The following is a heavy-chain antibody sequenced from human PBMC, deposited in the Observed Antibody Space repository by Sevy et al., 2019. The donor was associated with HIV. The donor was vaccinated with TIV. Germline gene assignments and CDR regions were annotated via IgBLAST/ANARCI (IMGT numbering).Heavy chain of an antibody. CDR3: AKHPGSGWLNWFDP. D-gene: IGHD6-19*01. CDR2: ISGSGDST. V-gene: IGHV3-23*01. Sequence: GGSLRPSCAASGFTFSTYAMSWVRQAPGKGLEWVSVISGSGDSTNYADSVKGRFTISRDNSKNTLFLQMDSLRAEDTAVYYCAKHPGSGWLNWFDPWGQGTLVTVSS. J-gene: IGHJ5*02. CDR1: GFTFSTYA.